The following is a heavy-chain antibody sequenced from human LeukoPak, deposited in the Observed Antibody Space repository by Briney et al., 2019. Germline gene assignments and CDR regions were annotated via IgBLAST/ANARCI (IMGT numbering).Heavy chain of an antibody. Sequence: PSETLSLTCTVSGGSISSFFWSWIRQPPGKGLEWIGSMHYSGDTKYNPSLKSRVTILMDTSKKQFSLKLSSVTAADTAVYYCARELIVGATMAFDMWGQGTRVTVSS. V-gene: IGHV4-59*01. CDR1: GGSISSFF. D-gene: IGHD1-26*01. CDR2: MHYSGDT. J-gene: IGHJ3*02. CDR3: ARELIVGATMAFDM.